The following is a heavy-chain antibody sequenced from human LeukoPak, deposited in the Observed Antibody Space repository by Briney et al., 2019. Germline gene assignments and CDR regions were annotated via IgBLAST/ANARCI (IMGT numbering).Heavy chain of an antibody. CDR2: ISGSGGST. CDR1: GFTFSSYA. Sequence: QSGGSLRLSCAASGFTFSSYAMSWVRQAPGKGLEWVSAISGSGGSTYYADSVKGRFTISRDNSKNTLYLQMNSLRAEDTAVYHCAKSKHIVVVTAIRAPLDYWGQGTLVTVSS. CDR3: AKSKHIVVVTAIRAPLDY. V-gene: IGHV3-23*01. D-gene: IGHD2-21*02. J-gene: IGHJ4*02.